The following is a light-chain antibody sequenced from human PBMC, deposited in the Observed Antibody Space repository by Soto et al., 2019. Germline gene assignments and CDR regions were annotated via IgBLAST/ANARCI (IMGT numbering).Light chain of an antibody. CDR1: SSDVGGYNY. J-gene: IGLJ2*01. CDR3: CSYTSSSTPVV. V-gene: IGLV2-14*03. CDR2: DVS. Sequence: QSALTQPASVSGSPGQSITISCTGTSSDVGGYNYVSWYQQHPGKAPKLMIYDVSNRPSGVSNRFSGSKSGNTASLTISGLQAEDEADYYCCSYTSSSTPVVFGGGTKLTVL.